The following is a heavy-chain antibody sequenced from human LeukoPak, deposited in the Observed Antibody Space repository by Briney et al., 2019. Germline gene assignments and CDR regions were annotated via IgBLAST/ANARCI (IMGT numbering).Heavy chain of an antibody. CDR1: GYSFTQNG. CDR3: ARDVQYYQSD. V-gene: IGHV1-18*01. J-gene: IGHJ4*02. CDR2: ISTKTGNT. Sequence: ASVKVSCKASGYSFTQNGISWVRQAPGQGLEWMGWISTKTGNTKYAQKFQDRVTMTTDSATTTAYMKLRRLRSDDTAMYYCARDVQYYQSDWGQGTLVTVFS. D-gene: IGHD2-2*01.